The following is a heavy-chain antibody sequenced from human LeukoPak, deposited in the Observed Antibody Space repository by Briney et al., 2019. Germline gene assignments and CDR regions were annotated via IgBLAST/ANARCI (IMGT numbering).Heavy chain of an antibody. CDR2: IIPIFGTA. V-gene: IGHV1-69*05. D-gene: IGHD2-2*01. CDR3: ATRYCSSTSCPNPAPSYLQH. Sequence: PSASVKVSCKASGGTFSSYAISWVRQAPGQGLEWMGGIIPIFGTANCAQKFQGRVTITTDESTSTAYMELSSLRSEDTAVYYCATRYCSSTSCPNPAPSYLQHWGQGTLVTVSS. J-gene: IGHJ1*01. CDR1: GGTFSSYA.